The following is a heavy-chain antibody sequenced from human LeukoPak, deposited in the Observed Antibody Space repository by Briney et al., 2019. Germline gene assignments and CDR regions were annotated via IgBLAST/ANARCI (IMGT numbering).Heavy chain of an antibody. D-gene: IGHD5-24*01. CDR3: AKEAVEMATSEAFDI. Sequence: PGGSLRLSCAASGFTFSSYGMHWVRQAPGKGLEWVAVISYDGSNKYYADSVKGRFTISRDNSKNTLYLQMNSLRAEDTAVYYCAKEAVEMATSEAFDIWGQGTMVTVSS. J-gene: IGHJ3*02. V-gene: IGHV3-30*18. CDR2: ISYDGSNK. CDR1: GFTFSSYG.